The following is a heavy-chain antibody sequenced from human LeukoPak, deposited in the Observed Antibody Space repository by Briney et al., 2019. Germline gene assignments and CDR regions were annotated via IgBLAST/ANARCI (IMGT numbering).Heavy chain of an antibody. J-gene: IGHJ4*02. Sequence: GGSLRLSCAASGFTFSSYSMNWVRQAPGKGLEWVSYISSTSSTIYYADSVKDRFTISRDNAKNSVYLQMSSLRAEDTAVYYCARDRTTSYNWNYGFDYWGQGALVTVSS. CDR2: ISSTSSTI. CDR1: GFTFSSYS. V-gene: IGHV3-48*04. CDR3: ARDRTTSYNWNYGFDY. D-gene: IGHD1-7*01.